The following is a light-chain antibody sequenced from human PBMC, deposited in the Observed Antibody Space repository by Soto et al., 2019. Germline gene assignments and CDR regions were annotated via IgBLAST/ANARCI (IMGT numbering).Light chain of an antibody. Sequence: DIQMTQSPSTLSASVGDRVTITCRASQSISSWLAGYQQKPGKAPKLLIYDASSLESGVPSRFSGSGSGTEFTLSISSLHPDDFETYYCQQYNRRTCGQGTKVEIK. CDR2: DAS. J-gene: IGKJ1*01. CDR3: QQYNRRT. CDR1: QSISSW. V-gene: IGKV1-5*01.